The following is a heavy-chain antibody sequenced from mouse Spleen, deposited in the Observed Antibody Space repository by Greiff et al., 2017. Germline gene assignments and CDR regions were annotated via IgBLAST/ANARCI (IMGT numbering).Heavy chain of an antibody. J-gene: IGHJ4*01. V-gene: IGHV5-17*01. D-gene: IGHD4-1*01. CDR3: ARGGLGAMDY. CDR1: GFTFSDYG. Sequence: EVKLMESGGGLVKPGGSLKLSCAASGFTFSDYGMHWVRQAPEKGLEWVAYISSGSSTIYYADTVKGRFTISRDNAKNTLFLQMTSLRSEDTAMYYCARGGLGAMDYWGQGTSVTVSS. CDR2: ISSGSSTI.